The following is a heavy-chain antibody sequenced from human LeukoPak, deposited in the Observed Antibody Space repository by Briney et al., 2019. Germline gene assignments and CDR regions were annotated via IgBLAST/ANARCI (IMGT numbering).Heavy chain of an antibody. Sequence: PSETLSLTCTVSGGSISSYYWSWIRQPPGKGLEWIGYIYYSGSTNYNPSLKSRVTISVDTSKNQFSLKLSSVTAADTAVYYCARDSSGSYVRNYYYMDVWGKGTTVTVSS. D-gene: IGHD1-26*01. V-gene: IGHV4-59*12. J-gene: IGHJ6*03. CDR1: GGSISSYY. CDR2: IYYSGST. CDR3: ARDSSGSYVRNYYYMDV.